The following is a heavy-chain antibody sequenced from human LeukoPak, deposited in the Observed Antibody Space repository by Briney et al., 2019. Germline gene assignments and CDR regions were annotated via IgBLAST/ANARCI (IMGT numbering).Heavy chain of an antibody. J-gene: IGHJ5*02. D-gene: IGHD2-2*01. CDR1: GGSISSYY. CDR3: ARDHIVVVPAAISWFDP. Sequence: SETLSPTCTVSGGSISSYYWSWIRQPAGKGLEWIGRIYTSGSTNYNPSLKSRVTMSVDTSKNQFSLKLSSVTAADTAVYYCARDHIVVVPAAISWFDPWGQGTLVTVSS. CDR2: IYTSGST. V-gene: IGHV4-4*07.